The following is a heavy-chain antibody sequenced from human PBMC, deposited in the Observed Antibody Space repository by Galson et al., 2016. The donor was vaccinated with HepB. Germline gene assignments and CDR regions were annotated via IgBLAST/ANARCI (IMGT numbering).Heavy chain of an antibody. J-gene: IGHJ4*02. CDR1: GFSLSTSGVG. CDR2: IFWNDDK. D-gene: IGHD4-23*01. V-gene: IGHV2-5*01. CDR3: ERFGKEITPGGPFDS. Sequence: PALVKPTQTLTLTCTFSGFSLSTSGVGVGWIRQPPGRALEWLALIFWNDDKRYSPSLKSRLTITKDTSKNHVVLTVTNMDPVDTATYYCERFGKEITPGGPFDSWGQGTLVTVSS.